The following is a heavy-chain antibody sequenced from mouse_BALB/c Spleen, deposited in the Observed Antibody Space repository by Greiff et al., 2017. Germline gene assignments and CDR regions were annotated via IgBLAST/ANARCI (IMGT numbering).Heavy chain of an antibody. CDR3: TRRGDY. CDR2: IYPRSGST. V-gene: IGHV1S22*01. CDR1: GYTFTSYW. J-gene: IGHJ2*01. Sequence: LQQPGSELVRPGASVKLSCKASGYTFTSYWMHWVKQRPGQGLEWIGNIYPRSGSTNYDEKFKSKATLTVDTSSSTAYMQLSSLTSEDSAVYYCTRRGDYWGQGTTLTVSS.